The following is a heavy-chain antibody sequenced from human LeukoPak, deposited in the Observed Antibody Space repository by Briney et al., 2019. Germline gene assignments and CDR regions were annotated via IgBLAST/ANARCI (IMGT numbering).Heavy chain of an antibody. D-gene: IGHD4-11*01. CDR2: ISAYNGNT. CDR1: GYTFTSYG. CDR3: AREGSRYDYSNYVPVYP. V-gene: IGHV1-18*01. Sequence: ASVKVSCKASGYTFTSYGISWVRQAPGQGLEWMGWISAYNGNTNYAQKLQGRVTMTTDTSTSTAYMELRSLRSDDTAVYYCAREGSRYDYSNYVPVYPWGQGTLVTVSS. J-gene: IGHJ5*02.